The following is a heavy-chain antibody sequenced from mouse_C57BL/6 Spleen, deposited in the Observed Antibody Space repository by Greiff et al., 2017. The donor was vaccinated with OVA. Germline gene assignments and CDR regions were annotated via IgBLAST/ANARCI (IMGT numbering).Heavy chain of an antibody. Sequence: EVQLQQSGPELVKPGASVKISCKASGYTFTDYYMNWVKQSHGKSLEWIGDINPNNGGTSYNQKFKGKATLTVDKSSSTAYMELRSLTSEDSAVYYCASGSFGYSNYRGNFDVWGTGTTVTVSS. CDR1: GYTFTDYY. CDR2: INPNNGGT. V-gene: IGHV1-26*01. CDR3: ASGSFGYSNYRGNFDV. J-gene: IGHJ1*03. D-gene: IGHD2-5*01.